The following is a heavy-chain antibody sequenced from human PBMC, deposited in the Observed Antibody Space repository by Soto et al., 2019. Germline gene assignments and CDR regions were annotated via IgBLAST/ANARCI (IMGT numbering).Heavy chain of an antibody. Sequence: QVQLVQSGAEVKKPGSSVKVSCKASGGTFSSYAISWVRQAPGQGLEWMGGIIPIFGTANYAQKFQGRVTITADESRSTAYMELSSLRSEDTAVYYCARGWDRYRPCGGDCYSEFDYWGQGTLVTVSS. J-gene: IGHJ4*02. CDR3: ARGWDRYRPCGGDCYSEFDY. CDR1: GGTFSSYA. V-gene: IGHV1-69*01. CDR2: IIPIFGTA. D-gene: IGHD2-21*02.